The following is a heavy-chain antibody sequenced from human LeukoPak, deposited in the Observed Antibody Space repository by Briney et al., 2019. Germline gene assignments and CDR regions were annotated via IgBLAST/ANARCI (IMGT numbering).Heavy chain of an antibody. CDR1: GGSFSGYY. CDR2: INHSGST. V-gene: IGHV4-34*01. Sequence: SGTLSLTCAVYGGSFSGYYWSWIRQPPGKGLEWIGEINHSGSTNYNPSLKSRVTISVDTSKNQFSLKLSSVTAADTAVYYCARRLYESGSPHDAFDIWGQGTMVNVSS. J-gene: IGHJ3*02. CDR3: ARRLYESGSPHDAFDI. D-gene: IGHD1-26*01.